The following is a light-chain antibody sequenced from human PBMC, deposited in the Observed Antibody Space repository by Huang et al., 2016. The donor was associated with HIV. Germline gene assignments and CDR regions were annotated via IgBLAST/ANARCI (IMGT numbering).Light chain of an antibody. CDR2: AAS. CDR3: QQLHSYPIT. CDR1: QDIDTS. V-gene: IGKV1-9*01. J-gene: IGKJ5*01. Sequence: QLTQSPPSLSASVGDTVIISFRASQDIDTSLAWYRQKPGRDPKLLISAASTFQTGVPSRCSDDSAGTKFTLFITGLQPEDFATYNCQQLHSYPITFGQGTRLDMK.